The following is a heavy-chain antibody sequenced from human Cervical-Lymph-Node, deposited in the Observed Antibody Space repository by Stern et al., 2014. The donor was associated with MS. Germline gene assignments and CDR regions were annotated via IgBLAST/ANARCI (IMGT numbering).Heavy chain of an antibody. CDR3: AKDRGATWYMSFVY. V-gene: IGHV3-9*01. Sequence: VQLVESGGGLVQPGRSLRLSCAASGFTFDDYAMHWVRQAPGTGLEWVSGISWNSGTIGYADSVKGRFTISRDNAKNSLSLQMNSLRVEDTAVYYCAKDRGATWYMSFVYWGQGTLVTVSS. J-gene: IGHJ4*02. CDR2: ISWNSGTI. CDR1: GFTFDDYA. D-gene: IGHD6-13*01.